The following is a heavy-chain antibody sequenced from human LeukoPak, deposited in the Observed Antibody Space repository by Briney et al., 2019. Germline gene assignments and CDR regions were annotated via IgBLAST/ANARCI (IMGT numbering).Heavy chain of an antibody. CDR3: ARASYGDYWFDP. Sequence: SQTLSLTCTVSGGSISSGDYYWSWIRQPPGKGLESIGYIYYSGSTYYNPSLKSRVTISVDTSKNQFSLKVSSVTAADPAVYYCARASYGDYWFDPWGQGTLVTVSS. J-gene: IGHJ5*02. CDR2: IYYSGST. CDR1: GGSISSGDYY. V-gene: IGHV4-30-4*01. D-gene: IGHD4-17*01.